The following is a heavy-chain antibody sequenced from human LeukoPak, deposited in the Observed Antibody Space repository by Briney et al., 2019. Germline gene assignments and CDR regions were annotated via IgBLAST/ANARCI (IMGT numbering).Heavy chain of an antibody. Sequence: PGRSLRLSCAASGFTFSSYAMHWVRQAPGKGLEWVAVISYDGSNKYYADSVKGRFTISRDNSKNTLYLQMNSLRAEDTAVYYCARAGEERWLEYYFDYWGQGTLVTVSS. CDR2: ISYDGSNK. D-gene: IGHD6-19*01. J-gene: IGHJ4*02. CDR3: ARAGEERWLEYYFDY. V-gene: IGHV3-30-3*01. CDR1: GFTFSSYA.